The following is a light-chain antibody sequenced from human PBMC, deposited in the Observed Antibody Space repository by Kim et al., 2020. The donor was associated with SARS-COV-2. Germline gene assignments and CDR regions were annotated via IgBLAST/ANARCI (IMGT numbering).Light chain of an antibody. CDR1: SPNIGSNT. CDR3: AAWDDSLNGWV. CDR2: RNN. V-gene: IGLV1-44*01. J-gene: IGLJ3*02. Sequence: GQRVAVSCSGSSPNIGSNTVNWYQQLPGTAPKLLIYRNNQRPSGVPDRFSGSQSGTSASLAISGLQSEDEADYYCAAWDDSLNGWVFGGGTQLTVL.